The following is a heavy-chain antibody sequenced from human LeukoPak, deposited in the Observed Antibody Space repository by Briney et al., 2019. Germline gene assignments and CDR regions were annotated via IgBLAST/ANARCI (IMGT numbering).Heavy chain of an antibody. CDR3: ARGSKVGIAVAGAADFDL. V-gene: IGHV4-34*01. D-gene: IGHD6-19*01. CDR2: INHSGST. J-gene: IGHJ2*01. Sequence: SETLSLTCAVYGGSFSGYYWSWIRQPPGKGLEWIGEINHSGSTNNNPSLKSRVTISVDTSKNQFSLKLSSVTAADTAVYYCARGSKVGIAVAGAADFDLWGRGTLVTVSS. CDR1: GGSFSGYY.